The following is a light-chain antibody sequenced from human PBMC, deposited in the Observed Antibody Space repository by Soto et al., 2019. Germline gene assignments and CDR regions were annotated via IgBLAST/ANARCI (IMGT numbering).Light chain of an antibody. CDR2: AAS. J-gene: IGKJ5*01. Sequence: AIQVTQSPSSLSASVGDRVTITGRTSQGIRSALGWYQQKPGKVPKLLIYAASTLQSGVPSRFSGSGSGRDFTLTISSLQPEDFATYYCQQPISFPITFGQGTRLEIK. V-gene: IGKV1-6*01. CDR3: QQPISFPIT. CDR1: QGIRSA.